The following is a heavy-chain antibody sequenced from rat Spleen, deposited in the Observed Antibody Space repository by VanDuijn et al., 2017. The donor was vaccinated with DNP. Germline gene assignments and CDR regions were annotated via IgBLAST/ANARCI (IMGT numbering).Heavy chain of an antibody. CDR2: ISYSGFT. Sequence: EVQLQESGPGLVRPSQSLSLTCSVTGYSITSNYWGWIRMFPGNKMEWIVHISYSGFTTYNPSLKSRISITRDTSKNQVFLQLNSVTTEDTATYYCARWGNYFDYWGQGVMVTVSS. CDR3: ARWGNYFDY. V-gene: IGHV3-1*01. CDR1: GYSITSNY. J-gene: IGHJ2*01.